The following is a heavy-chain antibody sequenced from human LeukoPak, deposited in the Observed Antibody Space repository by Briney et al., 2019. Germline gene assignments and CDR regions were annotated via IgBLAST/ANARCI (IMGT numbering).Heavy chain of an antibody. Sequence: PGGSLRLSCAASGFXFSSHWISWVRQAPGTGLEWVANINQDGSEKYYVDSVKGRFTISRDNAKNSLYLQMNSLRAEDTAVYYCARGQVQVLPAYWGQGTLVTVSS. D-gene: IGHD1-14*01. CDR2: INQDGSEK. J-gene: IGHJ4*02. CDR3: ARGQVQVLPAY. CDR1: GFXFSSHW. V-gene: IGHV3-7*04.